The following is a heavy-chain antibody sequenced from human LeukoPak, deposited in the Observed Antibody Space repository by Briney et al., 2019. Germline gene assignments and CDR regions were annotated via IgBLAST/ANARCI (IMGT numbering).Heavy chain of an antibody. J-gene: IGHJ3*02. Sequence: GGSLRLSCAASGLTVSSNYMSWVRQAPGKGLEWVSVIYSGGSTYYADSVKGRFTISRDNSKNTLYLQMNSLRAEDTAVYYCARDRPFTRHAFDIWGQGTMVTVSS. CDR3: ARDRPFTRHAFDI. D-gene: IGHD2/OR15-2a*01. CDR2: IYSGGST. V-gene: IGHV3-53*01. CDR1: GLTVSSNY.